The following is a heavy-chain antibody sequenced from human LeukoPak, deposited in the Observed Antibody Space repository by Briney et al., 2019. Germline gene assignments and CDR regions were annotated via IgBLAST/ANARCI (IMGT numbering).Heavy chain of an antibody. CDR2: IYYSGST. CDR1: GGSISSSSYY. Sequence: PSETLSLTCTVSGGSISSSSYYWGWIRQPPGKGLEWIGSIYYSGSTYYNPSLKSRVTISVDTSKNQFSLKLSSVTAADTAVYYCARLGSCTSCYPDYWGQGTLVTVSS. CDR3: ARLGSCTSCYPDY. V-gene: IGHV4-39*01. J-gene: IGHJ4*02. D-gene: IGHD2-2*01.